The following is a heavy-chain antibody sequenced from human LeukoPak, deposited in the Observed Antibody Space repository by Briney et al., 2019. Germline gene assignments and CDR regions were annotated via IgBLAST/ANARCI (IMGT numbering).Heavy chain of an antibody. Sequence: PSETLSLTCTVSGGSISSGDYYWSWIRQPPGKGLEWIGYIYYSGSTYYNPSLKSRVTISVDTSKNQFSLKLSSVTAADTAVYYCARENLGYNSGRPAFDIWGQGTMVTVSS. D-gene: IGHD6-19*01. V-gene: IGHV4-31*03. CDR2: IYYSGST. CDR1: GGSISSGDYY. CDR3: ARENLGYNSGRPAFDI. J-gene: IGHJ3*02.